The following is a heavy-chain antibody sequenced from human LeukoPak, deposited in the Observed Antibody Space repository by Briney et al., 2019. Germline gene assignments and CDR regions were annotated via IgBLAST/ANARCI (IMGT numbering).Heavy chain of an antibody. V-gene: IGHV4-34*01. CDR1: GGSFSGYY. Sequence: SETLSLTCAVYGGSFSGYYWSWIRQPPGKGLEWIGEINHSGSTNYNPSLKSRVTISVDTSKNQFSLKLSSVTAADTAVYYCARDGSQYGSGTQWGQGTLVTVSS. D-gene: IGHD3-10*01. CDR3: ARDGSQYGSGTQ. CDR2: INHSGST. J-gene: IGHJ4*02.